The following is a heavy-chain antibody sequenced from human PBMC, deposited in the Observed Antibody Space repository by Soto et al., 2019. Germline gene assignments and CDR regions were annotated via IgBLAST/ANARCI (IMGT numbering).Heavy chain of an antibody. CDR2: INAGNGNT. CDR1: GYTFTSYA. J-gene: IGHJ4*03. V-gene: IGHV1-3*01. D-gene: IGHD3-22*01. CDR3: ARGTDPSSGFTKLFDY. Sequence: GASVKVSCKASGYTFTSYAMHWVRQAPGQGLEWMGWINAGNGNTKYSQKFQGRVTITRDTSASTAYMELSSLRSEDTAVYYCARGTDPSSGFTKLFDYWGQGTMVTVSS.